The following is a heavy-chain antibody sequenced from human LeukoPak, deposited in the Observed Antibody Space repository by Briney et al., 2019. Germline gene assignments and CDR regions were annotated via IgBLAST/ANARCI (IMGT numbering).Heavy chain of an antibody. CDR2: INHSGST. J-gene: IGHJ4*02. D-gene: IGHD5-12*01. V-gene: IGHV4-34*01. CDR1: GGSFSGYY. CDR3: ARTRVLGWLRYKTSYFDY. Sequence: IPSETLSLTCAVYGGSFSGYYWSWIRQPPGKGLEWIGEINHSGSTNYNPSLKSRVTISVDTSKNQFSLKLSSVTAADTAVYYCARTRVLGWLRYKTSYFDYWGQGTLVTVSS.